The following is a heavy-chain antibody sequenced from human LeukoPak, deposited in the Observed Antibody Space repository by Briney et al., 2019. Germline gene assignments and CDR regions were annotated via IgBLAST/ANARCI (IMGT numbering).Heavy chain of an antibody. J-gene: IGHJ3*02. CDR3: ARGGWEYDAFDI. CDR2: ISSSSSNI. CDR1: GFTFNSYG. Sequence: PGGSLRLSCAASGFTFNSYGMNWVRQAPGKGLEWVSYISSSSSNIYYADSVEGRFTVSRDNAKKSLYLQMNSLRAEDTAVYYCARGGWEYDAFDIWGQGTMVTVSS. V-gene: IGHV3-48*01. D-gene: IGHD1-26*01.